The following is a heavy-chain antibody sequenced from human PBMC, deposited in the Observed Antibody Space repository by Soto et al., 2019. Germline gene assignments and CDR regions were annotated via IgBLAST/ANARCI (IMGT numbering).Heavy chain of an antibody. J-gene: IGHJ3*02. D-gene: IGHD4-17*01. CDR3: ARDMTTVTSDAFDI. V-gene: IGHV1-69*13. CDR1: GGTFSSYA. Sequence: EASVKVSCKASGGTFSSYAISWVRQAPGQGLEWMGGIIPIFGTANYAQKFQGRVTITADESTSTAYMELSSLRSEDTAVYYCARDMTTVTSDAFDIWGQGTMVTVSS. CDR2: IIPIFGTA.